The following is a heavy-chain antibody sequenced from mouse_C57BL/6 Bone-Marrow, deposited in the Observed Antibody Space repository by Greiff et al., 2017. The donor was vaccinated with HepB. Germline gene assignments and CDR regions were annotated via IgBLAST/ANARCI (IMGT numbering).Heavy chain of an antibody. Sequence: EVMLVESGGGLVKPGGSLKLSCAASGFTFSSYAMSWVRQTPEKRLEWVATISDGGSYTYYPDNVKGRFTITKNNTKNNLYLQMSHLKSEDTAMYYSARDQRWYYYDYWGQGTTLTVSS. CDR3: ARDQRWYYYDY. J-gene: IGHJ2*01. D-gene: IGHD1-1*02. CDR1: GFTFSSYA. CDR2: ISDGGSYT. V-gene: IGHV5-4*01.